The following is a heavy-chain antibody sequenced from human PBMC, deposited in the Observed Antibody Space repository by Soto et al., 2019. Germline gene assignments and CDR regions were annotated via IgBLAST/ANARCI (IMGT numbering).Heavy chain of an antibody. J-gene: IGHJ4*02. CDR3: ARIKTYCYTGGPFDY. CDR2: INHNNGDT. CDR1: EYTFTGYF. Sequence: ASVKVLCNASEYTFTGYFLHCVRQAPRHGLQWLGWINHNNGDTNYTQNFQGRVTMTRDTSINTAYMELSRLRSDDTAVYFCARIKTYCYTGGPFDYWGLGALVTVSS. D-gene: IGHD2-8*02. V-gene: IGHV1-2*02.